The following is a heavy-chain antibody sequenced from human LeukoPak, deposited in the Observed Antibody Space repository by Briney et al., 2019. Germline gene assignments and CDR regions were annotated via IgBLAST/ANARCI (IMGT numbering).Heavy chain of an antibody. CDR3: ARDKGGYDSSGYYYYMDV. J-gene: IGHJ6*03. Sequence: PGGSLRLSCVASGFTFSNYGMSWVRQAPEKGLEWVSAISGSGDSTYYADSVEGRFTISRDNAKNSLYLQMNSLRAEDTAVYYCARDKGGYDSSGYYYYMDVWGKGTTVTISS. CDR2: ISGSGDST. CDR1: GFTFSNYG. V-gene: IGHV3-23*01. D-gene: IGHD3-22*01.